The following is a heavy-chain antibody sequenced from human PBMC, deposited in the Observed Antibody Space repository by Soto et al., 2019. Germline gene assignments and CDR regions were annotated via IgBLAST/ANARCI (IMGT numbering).Heavy chain of an antibody. D-gene: IGHD3-10*01. J-gene: IGHJ4*02. CDR2: IYPSGGST. Sequence: ASVKVSCKASGYTFTNYYMHWVRQAPGQGLEWMGIIYPSGGSTRNAQKFQGRVAMTRDTSTSTVYMELSSLRSEDTAVYYCARDFSGPMDYWGRGTLVTVSS. CDR1: GYTFTNYY. CDR3: ARDFSGPMDY. V-gene: IGHV1-46*01.